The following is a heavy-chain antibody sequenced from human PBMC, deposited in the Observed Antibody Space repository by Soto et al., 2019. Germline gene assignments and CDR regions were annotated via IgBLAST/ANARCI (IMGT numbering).Heavy chain of an antibody. CDR3: ATSNCGGDPHPCYYYYGMDV. CDR2: MNPNSGNT. V-gene: IGHV1-8*01. CDR1: GYTFTSYH. D-gene: IGHD2-21*02. Sequence: GASVKVSCKGSGYTFTSYHINWVRQATGQGLEWMGWMNPNSGNTGYAQKFQGRVTMTRNTSISTAYMELSSLRSEDTAVYYCATSNCGGDPHPCYYYYGMDVWGQGTTVTVSS. J-gene: IGHJ6*02.